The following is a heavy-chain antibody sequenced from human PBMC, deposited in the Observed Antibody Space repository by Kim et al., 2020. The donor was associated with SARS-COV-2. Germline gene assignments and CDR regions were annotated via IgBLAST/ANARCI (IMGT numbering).Heavy chain of an antibody. D-gene: IGHD4-4*01. CDR3: VKVLPTVTTLMAAGY. V-gene: IGHV3-64D*06. J-gene: IGHJ4*02. Sequence: AAVKGRLPISRDNAKNTLYLQMSSLRAEDTAVYYCVKVLPTVTTLMAAGYWGQGTLVTVSS.